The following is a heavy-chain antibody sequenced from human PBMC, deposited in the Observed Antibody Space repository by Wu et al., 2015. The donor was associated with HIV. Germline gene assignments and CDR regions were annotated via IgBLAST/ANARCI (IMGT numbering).Heavy chain of an antibody. D-gene: IGHD1-26*01. CDR2: ISGYNGNT. CDR3: ARDGRGWHLGQYYYYMTS. Sequence: QSQLVQSGAELKRPGASVKVSCKASGYTFPNYGISWVRQAPGQGLEWMGWISGYNGNTNYAPKFQDRVTMTTDTSTSTAYMELTTLRADDTAVYYCARDGRGWHLGQYYYYMTSGQRDH. CDR1: GYTFPNYG. V-gene: IGHV1-18*01. J-gene: IGHJ6*03.